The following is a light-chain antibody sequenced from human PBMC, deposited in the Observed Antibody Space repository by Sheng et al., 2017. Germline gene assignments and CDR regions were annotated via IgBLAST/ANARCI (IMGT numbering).Light chain of an antibody. Sequence: QSALTQPASVSGSPGQSITISCTGTSSDVGGYNYVSWYQQHPGKAPKLIIYDVSNRPSGVSNRFSGSKSGNTASLTISGLQAEDEADYYCSSYTSSSTWVFGRGTKLTVL. CDR1: SSDVGGYNY. J-gene: IGLJ3*02. V-gene: IGLV2-14*03. CDR3: SSYTSSSTWV. CDR2: DVS.